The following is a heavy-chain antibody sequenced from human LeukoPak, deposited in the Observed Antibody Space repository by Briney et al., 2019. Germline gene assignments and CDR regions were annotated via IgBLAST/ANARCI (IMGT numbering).Heavy chain of an antibody. J-gene: IGHJ5*01. CDR1: GFTFSSYA. Sequence: WASLKLSCSASGFTFSSYAMTWVRQAPGKGLEWVSSITGSGLSTYYADSVKGRFTISRDNSKNTLYLQVNSLRVEDTAVYYCAKSYRNYDSCGQGALVTVS. CDR3: AKSYRNYDS. CDR2: ITGSGLST. V-gene: IGHV3-23*01. D-gene: IGHD4-11*01.